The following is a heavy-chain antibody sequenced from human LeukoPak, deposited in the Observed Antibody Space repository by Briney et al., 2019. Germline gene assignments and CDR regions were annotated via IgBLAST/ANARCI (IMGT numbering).Heavy chain of an antibody. CDR3: AKDKGRENMVRGVITPRPGDY. J-gene: IGHJ4*02. V-gene: IGHV3-53*01. CDR1: GFTVSSNY. D-gene: IGHD3-10*01. Sequence: PGGSLRLSCAASGFTVSSNYMSWVRQAPGKGLEWVSVIYSGGSTYYADSVKGRFTISRDNSKNTLYLQMNSLRAEDTAVYYCAKDKGRENMVRGVITPRPGDYWGQGTLVTVSS. CDR2: IYSGGST.